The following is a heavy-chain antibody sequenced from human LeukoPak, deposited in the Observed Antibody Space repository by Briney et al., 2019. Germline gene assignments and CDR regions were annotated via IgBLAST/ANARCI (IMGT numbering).Heavy chain of an antibody. CDR2: IYTSGST. CDR3: ARESSGIAVAAARGGARFDY. V-gene: IGHV4-4*07. D-gene: IGHD6-19*01. Sequence: PSETLSLTCTVSGGSISSYYWSWIRQPAGKGLEWIGRIYTSGSTNYNPSLKSRVTISVDKSKNQFSRKLSSVTAADTAVYYCARESSGIAVAAARGGARFDYWGQGTLVTVSS. J-gene: IGHJ4*02. CDR1: GGSISSYY.